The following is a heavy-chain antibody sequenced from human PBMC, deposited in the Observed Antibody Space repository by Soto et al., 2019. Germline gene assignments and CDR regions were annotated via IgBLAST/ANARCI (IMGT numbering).Heavy chain of an antibody. CDR2: INPNSGGT. V-gene: IGHV1-2*04. D-gene: IGHD6-6*01. CDR1: GYTFTGYY. J-gene: IGHJ5*02. Sequence: GASVKVSCKASGYTFTGYYMHWVRQAPGQGLEWMGWINPNSGGTNYAQKFQGWVTMTRDTSISTAYMELRGLRSDDTAVYYCARGERSSSSWFDPWGQGTRVTVSA. CDR3: ARGERSSSSWFDP.